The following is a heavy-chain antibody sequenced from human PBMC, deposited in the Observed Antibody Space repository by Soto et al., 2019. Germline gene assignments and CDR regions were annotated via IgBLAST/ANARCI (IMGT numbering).Heavy chain of an antibody. V-gene: IGHV3-23*01. Sequence: EVQVLESGGGLVQPGGSLRLSCAASGFTFSTYAMSWVRQAPGKGLEWVSGISSGGVSTHYADSVKGRFTISRDNSRNTLSLQMGSLRADDTAVYYCARQDGTSGWAPFDYWGQGTLVTVSS. CDR1: GFTFSTYA. D-gene: IGHD6-19*01. J-gene: IGHJ4*02. CDR3: ARQDGTSGWAPFDY. CDR2: ISSGGVST.